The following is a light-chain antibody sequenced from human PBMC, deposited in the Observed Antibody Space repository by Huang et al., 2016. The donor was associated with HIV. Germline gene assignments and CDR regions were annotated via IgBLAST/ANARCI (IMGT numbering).Light chain of an antibody. CDR1: QIIRSSY. J-gene: IGKJ2*01. V-gene: IGKV3-20*01. Sequence: EVVLTQSPGTLSLSPGERATLSCRASQIIRSSYLAWYQQKPGQAPRLLISGASSRAACIPDRFSGSGSGTDFTLTISRLEPEDFAVYYCQQLRAFGQGTKLEIK. CDR3: QQLRA. CDR2: GAS.